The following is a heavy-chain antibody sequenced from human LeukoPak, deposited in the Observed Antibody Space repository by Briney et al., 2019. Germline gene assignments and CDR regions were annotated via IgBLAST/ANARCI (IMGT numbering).Heavy chain of an antibody. D-gene: IGHD6-19*01. Sequence: GRSLRLSCAASGFTFSSYAMHWVRQAPGKGLEWVAVISDSGSNKYYADSVKGRFTISRDNSKNTLYLQMNSLRAEDTAVYYCARDRGQWLAQSYGMDVWGQGTTVTVSS. CDR3: ARDRGQWLAQSYGMDV. V-gene: IGHV3-30-3*01. CDR1: GFTFSSYA. J-gene: IGHJ6*02. CDR2: ISDSGSNK.